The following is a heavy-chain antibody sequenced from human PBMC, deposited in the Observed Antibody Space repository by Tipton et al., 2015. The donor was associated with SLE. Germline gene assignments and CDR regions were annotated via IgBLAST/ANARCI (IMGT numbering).Heavy chain of an antibody. CDR3: ARPRGGSPHYYMDV. CDR2: IYYSGST. Sequence: TLSLTCTVSGGSISSYYWSWIRQPPGKGLEWIGYIYYSGSTNYNPSLKSRVTISVDTSKNQFSLKLSSVTAADTAVYYCARPRGGSPHYYMDVWGKGTTVTVSS. CDR1: GGSISSYY. D-gene: IGHD3-10*01. V-gene: IGHV4-59*12. J-gene: IGHJ6*03.